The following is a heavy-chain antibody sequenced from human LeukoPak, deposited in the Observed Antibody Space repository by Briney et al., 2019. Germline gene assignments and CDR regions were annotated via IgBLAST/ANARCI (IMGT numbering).Heavy chain of an antibody. V-gene: IGHV4-31*03. CDR3: ARLRSEYYDFWSGYYYWFAP. D-gene: IGHD3-3*01. J-gene: IGHJ5*02. CDR1: GGSINIGGYY. CDR2: IYYSGST. Sequence: SQTLSLTCTVSGGSINIGGYYWSWIRQHPGKGLEWIGYIYYSGSTYYNPSLKSRVSISADTSKNQFSLKLSSVTAADTAVYYCARLRSEYYDFWSGYYYWFAPWGQGTLVTVSS.